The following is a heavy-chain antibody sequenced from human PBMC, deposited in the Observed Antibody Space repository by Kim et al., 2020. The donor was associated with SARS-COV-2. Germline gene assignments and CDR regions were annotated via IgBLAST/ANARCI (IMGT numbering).Heavy chain of an antibody. CDR1: GGSISSYY. Sequence: SETLSLTCTVSGGSISSYYWSWIRQPAGKGLEWIGRIYTSGSTSTNYNPSLKSRVTMSVDTSKNQFSLKLSSVTAADTAVYYCARAGGQWLAPDYWGQGTLVTVSS. CDR3: ARAGGQWLAPDY. D-gene: IGHD6-19*01. V-gene: IGHV4-4*07. J-gene: IGHJ4*02. CDR2: IYTSGSTST.